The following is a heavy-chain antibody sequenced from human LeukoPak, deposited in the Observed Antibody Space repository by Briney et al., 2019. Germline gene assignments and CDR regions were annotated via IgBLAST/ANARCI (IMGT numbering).Heavy chain of an antibody. Sequence: VASVKVSCKASGGTFSSYAISWVRQAPGQGLEWMGRIIPILGIANYAQKFQGRVTITADKSTSTAYMELSSLRSEDTAVYYCATGNDYYDSRGFDYWGQGTLVTVSS. CDR3: ATGNDYYDSRGFDY. V-gene: IGHV1-69*04. J-gene: IGHJ4*02. CDR1: GGTFSSYA. D-gene: IGHD3-22*01. CDR2: IIPILGIA.